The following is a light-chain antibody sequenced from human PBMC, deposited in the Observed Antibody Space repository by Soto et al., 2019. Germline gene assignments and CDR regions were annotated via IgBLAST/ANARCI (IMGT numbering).Light chain of an antibody. Sequence: DIVMTQSPDSLAVSLGERATINCKSSQSLLYNSNNKNYLTWYQQRPGQPPKLLIYWASTRESGVPDRFSGSGSGTDFTLTISSLQAEDVAVYYCQQYYSTLPTFGGGTKVEIK. CDR1: QSLLYNSNNKNY. V-gene: IGKV4-1*01. CDR2: WAS. CDR3: QQYYSTLPT. J-gene: IGKJ4*01.